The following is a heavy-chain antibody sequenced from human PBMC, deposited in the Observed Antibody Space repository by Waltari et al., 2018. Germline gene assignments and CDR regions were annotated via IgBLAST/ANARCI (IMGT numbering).Heavy chain of an antibody. J-gene: IGHJ5*02. CDR3: ARDQGPANFNWLDA. Sequence: QVQLVESGGGVVQPGRSLRLSCAASGFTFSSYGLHWVRQAPGKGLEWVAVISYDGSNKYYADSVKGRFTISRDNGKNVLYLQMNNLRSEDTAMYYCARDQGPANFNWLDAWGQGTRVTVSS. D-gene: IGHD1-7*01. CDR1: GFTFSSYG. V-gene: IGHV3-33*05. CDR2: ISYDGSNK.